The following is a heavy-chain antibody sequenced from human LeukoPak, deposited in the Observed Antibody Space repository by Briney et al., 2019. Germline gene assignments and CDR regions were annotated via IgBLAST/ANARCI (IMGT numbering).Heavy chain of an antibody. CDR3: ARVVAAPYYFDY. Sequence: PSETLSLTCTVSGGSISSYYWSWIRQPPGKGLDWIGYIYYSGSTNYNPSLKSRVTISVDTSKNQFSLKLSSVTAADTAVYYCARVVAAPYYFDYWGQGTLVTVSS. D-gene: IGHD2-15*01. V-gene: IGHV4-59*01. CDR2: IYYSGST. J-gene: IGHJ4*02. CDR1: GGSISSYY.